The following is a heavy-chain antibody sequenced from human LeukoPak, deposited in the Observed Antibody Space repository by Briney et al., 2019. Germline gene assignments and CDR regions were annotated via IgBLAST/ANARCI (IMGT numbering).Heavy chain of an antibody. J-gene: IGHJ4*02. CDR3: ARMGELLWFGEFHRYFDY. CDR2: IYPGDSDT. V-gene: IGHV5-51*01. Sequence: GESLKISCTGSGYSFTSYWIGWGRQMPGKGLEWMGIIYPGDSDTRYSPSFQGQVTISADKSISTAYLQCSSLKASDTARYYCARMGELLWFGEFHRYFDYWGQGTLVTVSS. D-gene: IGHD3-10*01. CDR1: GYSFTSYW.